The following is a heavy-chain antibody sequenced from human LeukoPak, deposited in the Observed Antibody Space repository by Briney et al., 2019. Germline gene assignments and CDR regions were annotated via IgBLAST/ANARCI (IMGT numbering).Heavy chain of an antibody. J-gene: IGHJ4*02. Sequence: ASVKVSCKASGYTFTGYYMHWVRQAPGQGLEWMGWINPNSGGTNYAQKFQGRVTMTRDTSISTAYMELSRLRSDDTAVYYCARDRGFWSGYEEKELDYWGQGTLVTISS. V-gene: IGHV1-2*02. D-gene: IGHD3-3*01. CDR2: INPNSGGT. CDR3: ARDRGFWSGYEEKELDY. CDR1: GYTFTGYY.